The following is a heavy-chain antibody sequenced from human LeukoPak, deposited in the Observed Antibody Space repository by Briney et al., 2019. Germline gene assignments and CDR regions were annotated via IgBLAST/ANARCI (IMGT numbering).Heavy chain of an antibody. D-gene: IGHD3-10*01. CDR2: ISYDGSNK. CDR3: ARSWFGESRDYYFDY. J-gene: IGHJ4*02. V-gene: IGHV3-30-3*01. Sequence: GRSLRLSCAASGFTFSSYAMHWVRQAPGKGLEWVAVISYDGSNKYYADSVKGRFTISRDNSKNTLYLQMNSLRAEDTAVYYCARSWFGESRDYYFDYWGQGTLVTVSS. CDR1: GFTFSSYA.